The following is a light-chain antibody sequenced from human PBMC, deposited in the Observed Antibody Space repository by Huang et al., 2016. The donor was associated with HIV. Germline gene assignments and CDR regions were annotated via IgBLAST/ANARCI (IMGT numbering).Light chain of an antibody. V-gene: IGKV3-11*01. Sequence: EIVLTQSPATLSLSPGERATRSCRASQNITSFLAWYRQKPGQAPRLLIFDATKRATGTPARFSGSGSGTDFTLTIHSLEPEDFAVYYCQQRIQWPRLTFGGGTRVEMK. CDR1: QNITSF. J-gene: IGKJ4*01. CDR2: DAT. CDR3: QQRIQWPRLT.